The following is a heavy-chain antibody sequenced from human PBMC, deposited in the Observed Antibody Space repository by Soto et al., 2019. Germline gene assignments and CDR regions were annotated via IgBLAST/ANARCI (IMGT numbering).Heavy chain of an antibody. V-gene: IGHV1-24*01. J-gene: IGHJ4*02. CDR3: ATSASYKRGHY. Sequence: KSAAEGLPRLTVHLVRQAPGKGLELMGGFEPEDGETIYAQKFQGRVTMTEDTSTDTAYMELSSLRSEDTAVYYCATSASYKRGHYWGQTPLGTLSS. CDR2: FEPEDGET. CDR1: AEGLPRLT. D-gene: IGHD1-20*01.